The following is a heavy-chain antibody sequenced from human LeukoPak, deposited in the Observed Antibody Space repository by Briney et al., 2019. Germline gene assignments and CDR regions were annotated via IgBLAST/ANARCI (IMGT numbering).Heavy chain of an antibody. CDR2: VYPGDSET. Sequence: GESLKISCKGTGFVFTDFWIGWVRQMPGQGLEWMGIVYPGDSETRYSPSFQGQVTISGDKSISTAYLQWSSLKASDTAMYYCARRKYSSSEGFDYWGQGTLVTVSS. CDR3: ARRKYSSSEGFDY. CDR1: GFVFTDFW. D-gene: IGHD3-22*01. J-gene: IGHJ4*02. V-gene: IGHV5-51*01.